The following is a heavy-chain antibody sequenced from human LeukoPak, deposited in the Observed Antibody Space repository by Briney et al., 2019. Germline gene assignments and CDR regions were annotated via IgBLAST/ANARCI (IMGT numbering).Heavy chain of an antibody. CDR1: GFTLSSYE. CDR3: ARFLLGYGVDPYGMDV. D-gene: IGHD5-12*01. J-gene: IGHJ6*02. Sequence: QPGGSLRLSCAASGFTLSSYEMIWVRQAPGKGLEWVSYISSSGSTIYYADSVKGRFTISRDNAKNSLYLQMNSLRAEDTAVYYCARFLLGYGVDPYGMDVWGQGTTVTVSS. V-gene: IGHV3-48*03. CDR2: ISSSGSTI.